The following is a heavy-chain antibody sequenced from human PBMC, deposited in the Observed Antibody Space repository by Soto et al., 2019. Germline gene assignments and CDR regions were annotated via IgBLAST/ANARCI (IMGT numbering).Heavy chain of an antibody. CDR3: ARDTGGAAYNSGWFGY. Sequence: SLRLSCAASGFTFSSYSMNWVRQAPGKGLEWVSYISSSSNTIYYADSVKGRFTISRDNAKNSLYLQMNSLRAEDTAVYYCARDTGGAAYNSGWFGYWGQGTLVTVSS. V-gene: IGHV3-48*01. J-gene: IGHJ4*02. CDR2: ISSSSNTI. CDR1: GFTFSSYS. D-gene: IGHD6-19*01.